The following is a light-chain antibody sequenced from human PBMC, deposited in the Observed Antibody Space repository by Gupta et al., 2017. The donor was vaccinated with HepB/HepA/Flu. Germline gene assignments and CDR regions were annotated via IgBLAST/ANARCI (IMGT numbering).Light chain of an antibody. CDR2: DAA. CDR3: QQRSNWPSIT. J-gene: IGKJ4*01. CDR1: QNVNNN. Sequence: EIVFTHSPATLSLSPGERATLSCRASQNVNNNLGWYQQKPGQAPRRLIYDAAKRATDITARFSGSGDGREVTLTISSREQEDFGVYYCQQRSNWPSITFGRGTKVEIK. V-gene: IGKV3-11*02.